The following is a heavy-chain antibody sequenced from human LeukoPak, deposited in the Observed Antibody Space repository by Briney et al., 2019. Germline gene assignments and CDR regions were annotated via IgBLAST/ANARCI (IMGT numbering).Heavy chain of an antibody. D-gene: IGHD3-10*01. CDR3: AKRSGSYGPFDY. CDR1: GFTFTSYA. V-gene: IGHV3-23*01. CDR2: LSGSGGST. J-gene: IGHJ4*02. Sequence: GGSLRLSCAASGFTFTSYAMTWVRQAPGKGLEWVSALSGSGGSTYYADSVKGRFTISRDNSKNTLYLQMNSLRADDTAVYYCAKRSGSYGPFDYWGQGILVTASS.